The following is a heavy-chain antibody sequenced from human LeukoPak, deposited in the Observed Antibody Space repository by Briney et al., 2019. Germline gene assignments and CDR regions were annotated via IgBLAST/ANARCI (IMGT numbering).Heavy chain of an antibody. CDR1: GFTFSSYG. D-gene: IGHD6-13*01. V-gene: IGHV3-30*03. CDR3: ARGGGSSWCLDC. CDR2: ISYDGTNK. Sequence: GGSLRLSCAASGFTFSSYGMHWVRQAPGKGLEWVAIISYDGTNKYYADSVKGRFTISRDNAKNSLYLQMNSLRVEDTAVYYCARGGGSSWCLDCWGQGTLVTVSS. J-gene: IGHJ4*02.